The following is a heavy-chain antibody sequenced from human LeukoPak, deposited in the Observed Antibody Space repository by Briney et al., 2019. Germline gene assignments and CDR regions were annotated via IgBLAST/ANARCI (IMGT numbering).Heavy chain of an antibody. J-gene: IGHJ4*02. CDR1: GFIFSNYA. Sequence: PGGSLRLPCAASGFIFSNYAMTWVRQGPGKGLEWVSGISDSGGSTYYADSVKGRFTISRDNSKNTLYLQMNSLRAEDTAVYFCASRHCSGGGCYFAGADPFDYWGQGTLVTVSS. CDR2: ISDSGGST. V-gene: IGHV3-23*01. CDR3: ASRHCSGGGCYFAGADPFDY. D-gene: IGHD2-15*01.